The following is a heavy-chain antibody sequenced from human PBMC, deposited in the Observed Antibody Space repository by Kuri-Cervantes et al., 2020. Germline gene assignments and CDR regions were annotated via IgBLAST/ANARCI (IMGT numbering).Heavy chain of an antibody. J-gene: IGHJ3*02. V-gene: IGHV1-69*13. Sequence: SVKVSCKASGYRFSGYGISWVRQAPGQGLEWMGGIIPIFGTANYAQKFQGRVTITADESTSTAYMELSSLRSEDTAVYYCAREKSDYAEDDAFDIWGQGTMVTVSS. CDR2: IIPIFGTA. CDR3: AREKSDYAEDDAFDI. CDR1: GYRFSGYG. D-gene: IGHD4-17*01.